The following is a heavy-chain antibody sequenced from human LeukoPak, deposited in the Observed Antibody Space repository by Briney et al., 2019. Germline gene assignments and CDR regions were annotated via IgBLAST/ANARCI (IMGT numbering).Heavy chain of an antibody. CDR1: GFTFTSCW. D-gene: IGHD4-17*01. J-gene: IGHJ4*02. Sequence: GSLRLSCAASGFTFTSCWMSWIRQAPGKGLEWVANIKQDGSEKYYVDSVKGRFTISRDNAKNSLYLQMNSLRAEDTAVYYCAREEYGDHLWRGQGTLVTVSS. CDR3: AREEYGDHLW. CDR2: IKQDGSEK. V-gene: IGHV3-7*01.